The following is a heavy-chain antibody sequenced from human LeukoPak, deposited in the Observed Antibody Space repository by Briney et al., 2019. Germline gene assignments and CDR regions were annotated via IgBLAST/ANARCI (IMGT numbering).Heavy chain of an antibody. Sequence: GGSLRLSCAASGFTFSSYPASWVRQAPGKGLEWVSYISSSSSTIYYADSVKGRFTISRDNAKNTLYLQMNSLRAEDTAVYYCARGGGGVATEFDYWGQGTLVTVSS. CDR2: ISSSSSTI. CDR1: GFTFSSYP. V-gene: IGHV3-48*01. CDR3: ARGGGGVATEFDY. D-gene: IGHD5-12*01. J-gene: IGHJ4*02.